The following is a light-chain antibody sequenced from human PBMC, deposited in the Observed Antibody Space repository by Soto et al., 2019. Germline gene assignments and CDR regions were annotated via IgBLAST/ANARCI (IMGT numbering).Light chain of an antibody. CDR3: QQYNNWPPLT. CDR2: GAS. CDR1: QSVGGY. J-gene: IGKJ4*01. Sequence: EIVMTQSPVTLSVSPGERAALSCRASQSVGGYLAWYQQKPGQAPRLLIYGASTRATGIPARFSGSGSGTEFTLTISSLQSEDFAVYYCQQYNNWPPLTFGGGTKVEIK. V-gene: IGKV3-15*01.